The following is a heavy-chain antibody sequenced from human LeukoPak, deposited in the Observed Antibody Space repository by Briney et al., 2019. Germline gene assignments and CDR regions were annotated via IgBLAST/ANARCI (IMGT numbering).Heavy chain of an antibody. CDR1: GGSFSGYY. CDR3: ARGSSSYGTNFDY. J-gene: IGHJ4*02. CDR2: INHSGST. Sequence: PSETLSLTCAVYGGSFSGYYWSWIRQPPGKGLEWIGEINHSGSTNYNPSLKSRVTISVDTSKNQSSLKLSSVTAADTAVYYCARGSSSYGTNFDYWGQGTLVTVSS. D-gene: IGHD1-26*01. V-gene: IGHV4-34*01.